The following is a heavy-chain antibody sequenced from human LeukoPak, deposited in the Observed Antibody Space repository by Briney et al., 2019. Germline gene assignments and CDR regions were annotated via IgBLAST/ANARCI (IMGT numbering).Heavy chain of an antibody. J-gene: IGHJ4*02. D-gene: IGHD2-2*01. CDR2: INPNSGGT. Sequence: ASVKVSCKASGYTFTGYYMHWVRQAPGQGLEWMGWINPNSGGTNYAQKFRGRVTMTRDTSISTAYMELSRLRSDDTAVYYCARRSVVPAAPIDYWGQGTLVTVSS. CDR1: GYTFTGYY. V-gene: IGHV1-2*02. CDR3: ARRSVVPAAPIDY.